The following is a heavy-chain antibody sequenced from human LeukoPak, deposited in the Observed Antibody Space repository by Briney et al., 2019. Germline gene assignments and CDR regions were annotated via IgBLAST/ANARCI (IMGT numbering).Heavy chain of an antibody. Sequence: SETLSLTCTVSGGSISSYYWSWIRQPPGKGLDWIGYIYYSGSTNYNPSLKSRVTISVDTSKNQFSLELSSVTAADTAVYYCARGIAVAGTGNWFDPWGQGTLVTVSS. CDR2: IYYSGST. J-gene: IGHJ5*02. CDR1: GGSISSYY. D-gene: IGHD6-19*01. V-gene: IGHV4-59*01. CDR3: ARGIAVAGTGNWFDP.